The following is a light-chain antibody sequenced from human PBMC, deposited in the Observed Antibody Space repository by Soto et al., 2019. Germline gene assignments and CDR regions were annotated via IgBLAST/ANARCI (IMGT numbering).Light chain of an antibody. CDR2: LNSDGSH. Sequence: QSALTQSPSASASLGASVKLTCTLSSGHSSYAIAWHQQQPEKGPRYLMKLNSDGSHTKGDGIPDRFSGSSSGAERYLTISSLQSEDEADYYCQTWVSGIVVFGGGTKLTVL. CDR1: SGHSSYA. CDR3: QTWVSGIVV. V-gene: IGLV4-69*01. J-gene: IGLJ2*01.